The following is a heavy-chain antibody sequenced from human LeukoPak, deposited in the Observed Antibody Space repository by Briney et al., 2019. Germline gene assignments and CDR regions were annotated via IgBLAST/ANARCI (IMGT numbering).Heavy chain of an antibody. V-gene: IGHV4-34*01. CDR3: AIPWETTNAFDI. CDR2: INHSGST. J-gene: IGHJ3*02. D-gene: IGHD1-26*01. Sequence: PSETLSLTCAVYGGSFSGYYWSWIRQPPGKGLEWIGEINHSGSTNYNPSLKSRVTISVDTSKNQFSLKLSSVTAADTAVYYCAIPWETTNAFDIWGQGTMVTVSS. CDR1: GGSFSGYY.